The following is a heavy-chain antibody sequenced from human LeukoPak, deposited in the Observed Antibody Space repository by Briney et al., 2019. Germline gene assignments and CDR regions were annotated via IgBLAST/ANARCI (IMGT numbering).Heavy chain of an antibody. CDR3: ARVWGYYDSSGYYYVDWYFDL. CDR2: IRSSSRTI. J-gene: IGHJ2*01. D-gene: IGHD3-22*01. Sequence: GGSLRLSCAASGFTFSSYSMNWVRQAPGKGLEWISYIRSSSRTIYYADSVKGRFTISRDNAKNSLFLQMNSLRAEDTAVYYCARVWGYYDSSGYYYVDWYFDLWGRGTLVTVSS. V-gene: IGHV3-48*01. CDR1: GFTFSSYS.